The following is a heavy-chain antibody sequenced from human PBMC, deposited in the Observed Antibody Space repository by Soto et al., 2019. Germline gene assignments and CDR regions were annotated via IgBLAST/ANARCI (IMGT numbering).Heavy chain of an antibody. CDR1: GFTFSSYW. CDR3: ARRLGRAFDAFDI. V-gene: IGHV3-7*01. CDR2: IKQDGSEK. Sequence: EVQLVESGGGLVQPGGSLRLSCAASGFTFSSYWMSWVRQAPGKGLEWVANIKQDGSEKYYVDSVKGRFTISRDNAKNSLYLQMNSLRAEDTAVYYCARRLGRAFDAFDIWGQGTMVTVSS. J-gene: IGHJ3*02. D-gene: IGHD7-27*01.